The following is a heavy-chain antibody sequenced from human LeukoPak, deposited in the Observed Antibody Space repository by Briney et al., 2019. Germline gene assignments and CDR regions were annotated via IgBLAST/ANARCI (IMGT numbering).Heavy chain of an antibody. V-gene: IGHV4-59*08. CDR2: IYYSGST. J-gene: IGHJ6*02. CDR1: GGSISRYY. D-gene: IGHD2-2*01. Sequence: SETLSLTCTVSGGSISRYYWSWIRQPPGKGLEWIGYIYYSGSTNYNPSLKSRVTISVDTSKNQFSLKLSSVTAADTAVYYCARSSELLVVPAAMWYYYGMDVWGQGTTVTVSS. CDR3: ARSSELLVVPAAMWYYYGMDV.